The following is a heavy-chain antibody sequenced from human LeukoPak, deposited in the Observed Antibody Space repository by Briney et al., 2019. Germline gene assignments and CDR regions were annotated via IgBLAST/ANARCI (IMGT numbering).Heavy chain of an antibody. V-gene: IGHV6-1*01. Sequence: SQTLSLTCVISGDSVSSNSAAWNWIRQSPSRGLEWLGRTYYRSKWYNDYAVSVKSRITINPDTSKNQFSLQLNSVTPEDTAVYYCARDHPDYYDSSGYYLRPSRYYMDVWGKGTTVTVSS. D-gene: IGHD3-22*01. CDR3: ARDHPDYYDSSGYYLRPSRYYMDV. CDR1: GDSVSSNSAA. CDR2: TYYRSKWYN. J-gene: IGHJ6*03.